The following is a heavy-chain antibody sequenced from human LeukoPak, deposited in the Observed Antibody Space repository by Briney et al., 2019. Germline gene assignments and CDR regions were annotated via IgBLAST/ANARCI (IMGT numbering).Heavy chain of an antibody. V-gene: IGHV3-21*01. CDR2: ISSSSSYI. J-gene: IGHJ4*02. CDR1: GFTFSSYS. CDR3: ARDPAVAGKGEDDY. Sequence: GGSLRLSCAASGFTFSSYSMYWVRQAPGKGLEWVSSISSSSSYIYYADSLKGRFTISRDNAKNSLYLQMNSLRAEDTAVYYCARDPAVAGKGEDDYWGQGTLVTVSS. D-gene: IGHD6-19*01.